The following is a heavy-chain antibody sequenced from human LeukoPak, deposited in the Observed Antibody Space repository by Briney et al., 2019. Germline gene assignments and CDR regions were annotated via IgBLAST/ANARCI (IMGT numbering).Heavy chain of an antibody. CDR1: GYSFKSHW. J-gene: IGHJ6*03. CDR3: ARIFRYYGSGSRHMDV. D-gene: IGHD3-10*01. V-gene: IGHV5-51*01. CDR2: IYPGDSDT. Sequence: GESLKISCKGSGYSFKSHWIGWVRQMPGKGLEWMGIIYPGDSDTRYSPSFQGQVTISADKSISTAYLQWSSLKASDTAMYYCARIFRYYGSGSRHMDVWGKGTTVTVSS.